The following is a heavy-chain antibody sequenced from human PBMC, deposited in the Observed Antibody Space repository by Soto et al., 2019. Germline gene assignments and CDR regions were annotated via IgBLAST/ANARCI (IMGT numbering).Heavy chain of an antibody. CDR2: IYYSGST. V-gene: IGHV4-59*08. J-gene: IGHJ4*02. CDR1: GGSISSYY. CDR3: ARQREGRHYDILTGYYGVYYFDY. D-gene: IGHD3-9*01. Sequence: SETLSLTCTVSGGSISSYYWSRIRQPPGEGLEWIGYIYYSGSTNYNPSLKSRVTISVDTSKNQFSLKLSSVTAADTAVYYCARQREGRHYDILTGYYGVYYFDYWGQGTLVTVSS.